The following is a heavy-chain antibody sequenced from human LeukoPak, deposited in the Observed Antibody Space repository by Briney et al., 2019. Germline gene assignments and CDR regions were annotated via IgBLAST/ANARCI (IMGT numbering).Heavy chain of an antibody. Sequence: SETLSLTCAVYGGSFSGYYWSWIRQPPGKGLEWIGYIYYSGSTYYNPSLKSRVTISVDTSKNQFSLKLSSVTAADTAVYYCASSYCSGGSCSFDYWGQGTLVTVSS. D-gene: IGHD2-15*01. CDR3: ASSYCSGGSCSFDY. CDR1: GGSFSGYY. V-gene: IGHV4-30-4*08. J-gene: IGHJ4*02. CDR2: IYYSGST.